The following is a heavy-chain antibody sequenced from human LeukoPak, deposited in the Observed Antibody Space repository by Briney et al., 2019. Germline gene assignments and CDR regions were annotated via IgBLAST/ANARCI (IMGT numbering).Heavy chain of an antibody. Sequence: GESLRLSCAASGFTFDDYGMSWVRQAPGKGLEWVSGINWNGGKTGYADSVKGRFSISRDNAKNSLYLQMNSLRAEDTAVFYCARDQYDTWSRRGNFDSWGQGTLVIVSS. V-gene: IGHV3-20*04. J-gene: IGHJ4*02. CDR2: INWNGGKT. CDR3: ARDQYDTWSRRGNFDS. CDR1: GFTFDDYG. D-gene: IGHD3-3*01.